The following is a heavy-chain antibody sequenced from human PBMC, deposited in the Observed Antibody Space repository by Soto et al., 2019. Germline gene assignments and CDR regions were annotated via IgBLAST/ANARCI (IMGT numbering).Heavy chain of an antibody. D-gene: IGHD1-26*01. J-gene: IGHJ6*02. V-gene: IGHV3-23*01. Sequence: RGSLRISCAASGFTFSSYAMSWVRQAPGKGLEWVSAISGSGGSTYYADSVKGRFTISRDNSKNTLYLQMNSLRAEDTAVYYCAKDKAAIVGATTYYGMDVWGQGTTVTVSS. CDR3: AKDKAAIVGATTYYGMDV. CDR2: ISGSGGST. CDR1: GFTFSSYA.